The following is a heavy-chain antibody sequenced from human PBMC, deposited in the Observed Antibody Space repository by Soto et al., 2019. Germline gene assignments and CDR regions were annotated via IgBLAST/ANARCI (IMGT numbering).Heavy chain of an antibody. V-gene: IGHV3-30*18. CDR3: AKERGVLDAFDI. Sequence: QVQLVESGGGVVQPGTSLRLSCAASGFTSSSFVIHWVRQAPGKGLELLAVISSDGNNQYYADTVKGRFTISRHKSNKTLYLQVKSLRAEYTAVYCCAKERGVLDAFDIWGQGTMVTVSS. D-gene: IGHD3-10*01. CDR2: ISSDGNNQ. J-gene: IGHJ3*02. CDR1: GFTSSSFV.